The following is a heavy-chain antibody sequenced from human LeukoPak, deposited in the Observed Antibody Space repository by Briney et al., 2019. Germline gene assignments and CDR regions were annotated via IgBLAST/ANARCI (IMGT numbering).Heavy chain of an antibody. J-gene: IGHJ4*02. CDR1: GGSISSGAYY. D-gene: IGHD6-6*01. V-gene: IGHV4-30-2*01. CDR3: ARSFTTYSSSSSFDY. CDR2: IYHSGST. Sequence: SETLSLTCTVSGGSISSGAYYWSWIRQPPGKGLEWSGYIYHSGSTYYNPSLKSRVTISVDRSKNQFSLKLSSVTAADTAVYYCARSFTTYSSSSSFDYWGQGTLVTVSS.